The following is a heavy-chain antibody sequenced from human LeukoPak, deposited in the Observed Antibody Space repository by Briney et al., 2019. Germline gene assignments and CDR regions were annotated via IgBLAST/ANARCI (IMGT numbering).Heavy chain of an antibody. Sequence: GASVKVSCKAPGYIFTDYYMHWVRQAPGQGLEWMGWINPNSGGTNYAQKFQGRVTMTRDTSISTAYMELSRLRSDDTAVYYCAREHSSSSGKVFDYWGQGTLVTVSS. D-gene: IGHD6-6*01. CDR1: GYIFTDYY. CDR3: AREHSSSSGKVFDY. J-gene: IGHJ4*02. V-gene: IGHV1-2*02. CDR2: INPNSGGT.